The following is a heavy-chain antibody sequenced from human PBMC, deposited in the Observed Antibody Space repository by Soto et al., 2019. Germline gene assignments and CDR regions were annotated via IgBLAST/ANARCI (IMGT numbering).Heavy chain of an antibody. CDR3: ARSTSYGDYSN. J-gene: IGHJ4*02. CDR1: GGSISSGDYY. CDR2: IYYSGST. D-gene: IGHD4-17*01. Sequence: SETMSLTCTVSGGSISSGDYYWSWIRQPPGKGLEWIGYIYYSGSTYYNPSLKSRVTISVDTSKSQFSLKLSSVTAADTAVYYCARSTSYGDYSNWGQGTLVTVSS. V-gene: IGHV4-30-4*01.